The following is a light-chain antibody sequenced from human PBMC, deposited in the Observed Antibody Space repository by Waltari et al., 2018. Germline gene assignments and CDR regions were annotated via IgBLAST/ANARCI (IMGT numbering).Light chain of an antibody. J-gene: IGKJ2*01. Sequence: DIQMTQTPSSLSASIGDRINISCRANQTINKFLPLYQQKGSKDPKLLISSATSLQSGVPFSFSGSGSGPDFTLTISSQQPEDFAPYYYQQTYSIPYTFCQGTILEI. CDR2: SAT. CDR3: QQTYSIPYT. V-gene: IGKV1-39*01. CDR1: QTINKF.